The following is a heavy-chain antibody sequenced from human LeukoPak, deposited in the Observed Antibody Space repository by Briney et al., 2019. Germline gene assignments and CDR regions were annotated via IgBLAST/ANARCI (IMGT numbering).Heavy chain of an antibody. Sequence: GGSLRLSCAASGYTFSSYSMNWVRQAPGKGLEWVSSISSSSSYIYYADSVKGRFTISRDNAKNSLYLQMNSPRAEDTAVYYCASGIVGATYFDYWGQGTLVTVSS. CDR2: ISSSSSYI. J-gene: IGHJ4*02. CDR3: ASGIVGATYFDY. D-gene: IGHD1-26*01. V-gene: IGHV3-21*01. CDR1: GYTFSSYS.